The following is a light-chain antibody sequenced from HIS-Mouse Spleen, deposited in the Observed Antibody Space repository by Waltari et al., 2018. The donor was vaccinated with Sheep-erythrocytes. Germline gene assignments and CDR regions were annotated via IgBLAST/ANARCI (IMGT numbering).Light chain of an antibody. V-gene: IGLV2-23*01. CDR1: SRDVGGYNL. J-gene: IGLJ3*02. Sequence: QSALTQPASVSGSPGQSITISCTGTSRDVGGYNLVSWYQQHPGKAPKLVIYEGSKRPSWVSNRCSGSKPGNTASLTISGIQAEDEADYYCCSYAGSSTPWVFGGGTKLTVL. CDR2: EGS. CDR3: CSYAGSSTPWV.